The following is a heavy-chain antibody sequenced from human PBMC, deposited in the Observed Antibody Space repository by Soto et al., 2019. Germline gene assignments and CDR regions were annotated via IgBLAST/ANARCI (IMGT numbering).Heavy chain of an antibody. CDR3: VKDFRGGYDWTHG. V-gene: IGHV3-23*01. CDR1: GFTFSNYA. CDR2: IRGSGGPT. Sequence: EVQLLESGGDLVQPGGSLRLSCAASGFTFSNYAMSWVRQAPGKGLEWVSLIRGSGGPTNYADSVKGRFTVSRDNSKNMLFLQMNRPRTEETGVYYCVKDFRGGYDWTHGRGQGTLVTVSS. D-gene: IGHD5-12*01. J-gene: IGHJ4*02.